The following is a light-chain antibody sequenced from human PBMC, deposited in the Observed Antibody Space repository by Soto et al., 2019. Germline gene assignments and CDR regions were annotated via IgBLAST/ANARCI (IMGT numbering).Light chain of an antibody. J-gene: IGLJ1*01. CDR3: GSYTTSNTRQIV. V-gene: IGLV2-14*03. CDR2: DVS. Sequence: QSVLTQPASVSGAAGQWSTISCTSTSSDVGGYNYVSWYQHHPGKAPKLIIYDVSNRPSGVSIRFSGSKSDNTTSLTISGLQPEDEADYHCGSYTTSNTRQIVFGTGTKVTVL. CDR1: SSDVGGYNY.